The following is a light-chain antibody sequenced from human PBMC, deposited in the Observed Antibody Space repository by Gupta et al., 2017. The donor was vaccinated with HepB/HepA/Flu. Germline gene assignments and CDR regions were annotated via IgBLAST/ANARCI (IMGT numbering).Light chain of an antibody. Sequence: QSVLTQPPSASGTPGQRVTISCSGSSSNIGSNTVNWYQQLPGTAPKLLIYSNNKRPSGVPDRFSGSKSGTSATMATSGLQAEDEADYYCAAWDASRNGWVFGGGTKLTVL. CDR3: AAWDASRNGWV. J-gene: IGLJ3*02. V-gene: IGLV1-44*01. CDR2: SNN. CDR1: SSNIGSNT.